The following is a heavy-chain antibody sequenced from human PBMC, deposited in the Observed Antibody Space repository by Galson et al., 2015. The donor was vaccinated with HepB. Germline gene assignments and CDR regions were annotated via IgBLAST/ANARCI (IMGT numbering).Heavy chain of an antibody. J-gene: IGHJ6*03. CDR2: IYYSGST. CDR1: GGSISSSSYY. CDR3: ARVAISVVVPAAVVDSYYYYYMDV. Sequence: TLSLTCTVSGGSISSSSYYWGWIRQPPGKGLEWIGYIYYSGSTYYNPSLKSRVTISVDTSKNQFSLKLSSVTAADTAVYYCARVAISVVVPAAVVDSYYYYYMDVWGKGTTVTVSS. D-gene: IGHD2-2*01. V-gene: IGHV4-30-4*08.